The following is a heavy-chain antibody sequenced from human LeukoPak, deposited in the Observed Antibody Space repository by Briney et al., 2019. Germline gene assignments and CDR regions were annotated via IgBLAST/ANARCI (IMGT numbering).Heavy chain of an antibody. D-gene: IGHD3-22*01. Sequence: SETLSLTCTVSGGSISSSSYYWGWIRQPPGKGLEWIGSIYYSGSTYYNPSLESRVTISIDKSKNQFSLKLSSVTAADTAVYYCARITIYDRSGYFDYWGQGSLVTVSS. CDR2: IYYSGST. CDR1: GGSISSSSYY. V-gene: IGHV4-39*07. CDR3: ARITIYDRSGYFDY. J-gene: IGHJ4*02.